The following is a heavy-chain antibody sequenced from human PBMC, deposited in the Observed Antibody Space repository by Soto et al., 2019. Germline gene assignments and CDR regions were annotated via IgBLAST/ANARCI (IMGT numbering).Heavy chain of an antibody. CDR3: ARDTTVGDSYGYYYYYYGMDV. J-gene: IGHJ6*02. V-gene: IGHV4-59*01. CDR1: GGSISSYY. D-gene: IGHD5-18*01. CDR2: IYYSGST. Sequence: SETLSLTCAVSGGSISSYYWSWVRQPPGKGLEWIGYIYYSGSTNYNPSLKSRVTITVDTSKNQFSLKLSSVTAADTAVYYCARDTTVGDSYGYYYYYYGMDVWGQGTTVTVSS.